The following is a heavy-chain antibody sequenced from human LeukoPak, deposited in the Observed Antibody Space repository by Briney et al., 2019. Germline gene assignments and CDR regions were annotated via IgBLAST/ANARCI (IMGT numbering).Heavy chain of an antibody. J-gene: IGHJ4*02. CDR1: GYTFTGYY. CDR2: INPNSGGT. CDR3: ARGTDRGDYFDY. Sequence: ASLKVSCKASGYTFTGYYMHWVRQAPGQGLEWMGWINPNSGGTNYAQKFQGRVTMTRDTSISTAYMELSRLRSDDTAVYYCARGTDRGDYFDYWGQGTLVTVSS. V-gene: IGHV1-2*02.